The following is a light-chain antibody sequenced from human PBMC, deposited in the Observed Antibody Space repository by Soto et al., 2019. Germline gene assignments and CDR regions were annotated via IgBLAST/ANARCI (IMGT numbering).Light chain of an antibody. Sequence: DIQMTQSPSTLSASVGDRVTITFRASQSITSRLAWYQQKPGKAPKLLIYAASSLESGVPSRFSGSGSGTEFTLTISSLQPDDFATYYCQQYSSYWTFGQGTKVDNK. J-gene: IGKJ1*01. V-gene: IGKV1-5*01. CDR1: QSITSR. CDR3: QQYSSYWT. CDR2: AAS.